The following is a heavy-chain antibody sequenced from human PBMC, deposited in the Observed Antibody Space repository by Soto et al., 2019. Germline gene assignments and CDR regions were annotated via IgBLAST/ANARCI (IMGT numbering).Heavy chain of an antibody. D-gene: IGHD6-6*01. CDR2: ISSDSSYI. CDR1: GFTLSNYA. V-gene: IGHV3-48*02. J-gene: IGHJ6*02. CDR3: ARGGSSSDNGLDV. Sequence: GGSLRLSCAASGFTLSNYAVNWVRQAPGKGLEWVSYISSDSSYIYHVDSVKGRFTVSRDNAKNSLYLQMNSLRDEDTAVYYCARGGSSSDNGLDVWGQGTTVTVSS.